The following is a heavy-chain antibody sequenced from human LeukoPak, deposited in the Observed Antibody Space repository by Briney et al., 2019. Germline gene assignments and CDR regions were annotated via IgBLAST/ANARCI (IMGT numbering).Heavy chain of an antibody. D-gene: IGHD6-13*01. Sequence: PGGSLRLSCAASGFTFSSYAMHWVRQAPGKGLEYVSAISSNGGSTYYANSVKGRFTISRDNSKNTLYLQMGSLRAEDMAVHYCARRSLAAAAPGYFDYWGQGTLVTVSS. V-gene: IGHV3-64*01. CDR3: ARRSLAAAAPGYFDY. J-gene: IGHJ4*02. CDR1: GFTFSSYA. CDR2: ISSNGGST.